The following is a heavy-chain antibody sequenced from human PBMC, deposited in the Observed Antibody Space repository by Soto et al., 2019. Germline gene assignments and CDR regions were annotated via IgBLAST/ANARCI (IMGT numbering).Heavy chain of an antibody. CDR2: ISGSGGST. V-gene: IGHV3-23*01. D-gene: IGHD6-6*01. J-gene: IGHJ5*02. Sequence: RRLSCAASGFTFSSYAMSWVRQAPGKGLEWVSAISGSGGSTYYADSVKGRFTISRDNSKNTLYLQMNSLRAEDTAVYYCAKDLTRQLAYWLDPWGQGTQVTVSS. CDR3: AKDLTRQLAYWLDP. CDR1: GFTFSSYA.